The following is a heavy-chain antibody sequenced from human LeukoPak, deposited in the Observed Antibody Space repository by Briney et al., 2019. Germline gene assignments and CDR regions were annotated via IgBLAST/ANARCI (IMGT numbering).Heavy chain of an antibody. CDR1: GFTFDDYA. Sequence: RAGGSLRLSCAASGFTFDDYAMHWVRQAPGKGLEWVSGISWNSGSIGYADSVKGRFTISRDNAKSSLYLQMNSLRAEDTAVYYCAKGSRERLGYCSSTSCYRSGANFDYWGQGTLVTVSS. CDR3: AKGSRERLGYCSSTSCYRSGANFDY. V-gene: IGHV3-9*01. CDR2: ISWNSGSI. D-gene: IGHD2-2*02. J-gene: IGHJ4*02.